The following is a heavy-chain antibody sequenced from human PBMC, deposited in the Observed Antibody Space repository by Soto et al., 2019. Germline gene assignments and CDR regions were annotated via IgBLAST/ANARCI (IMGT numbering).Heavy chain of an antibody. CDR2: ISSTGASK. V-gene: IGHV3-64D*06. CDR3: VKVSITTRPTDY. D-gene: IGHD3-3*01. CDR1: AFTFSSYA. Sequence: PGGSLRLSWSASAFTFSSYAMTWVRQAPGKGLEYVSAISSTGASKYYADSANARFTISRANSQNTLYLQLSSLRAEHTAGSYCVKVSITTRPTDYWGQGTLVAVSS. J-gene: IGHJ4*02.